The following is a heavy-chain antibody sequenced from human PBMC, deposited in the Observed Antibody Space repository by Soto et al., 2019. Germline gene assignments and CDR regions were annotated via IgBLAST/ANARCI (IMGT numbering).Heavy chain of an antibody. CDR1: GGSISSGGYY. V-gene: IGHV4-31*03. Sequence: PSETLSLTCTDSGGSISSGGYYWSWIRQDPGKGLEWIGYIYYSGSTYYNPSLKSRVTISVDTSKNQFSLKLSSVTAADTAVYYCARVFRYDSGGYYRTFDYWGQGTLVTVSS. D-gene: IGHD3-22*01. J-gene: IGHJ4*02. CDR3: ARVFRYDSGGYYRTFDY. CDR2: IYYSGST.